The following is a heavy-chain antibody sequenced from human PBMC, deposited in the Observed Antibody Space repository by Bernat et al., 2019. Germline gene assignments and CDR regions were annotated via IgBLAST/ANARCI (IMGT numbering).Heavy chain of an antibody. V-gene: IGHV3-30*18. CDR3: AKGHLGELSFSYYFDY. CDR1: GFTFSSYG. J-gene: IGHJ4*02. Sequence: QVQLVESGGGVVQPGRSLRLSCAASGFTFSSYGMHWVRQAPGKGLEWVAVISYDGSNKYYADSVKGRFTISRDNSKNTLYLQMNSLRAEDTAVYYCAKGHLGELSFSYYFDYWGQGTLVTVSS. D-gene: IGHD3-16*02. CDR2: ISYDGSNK.